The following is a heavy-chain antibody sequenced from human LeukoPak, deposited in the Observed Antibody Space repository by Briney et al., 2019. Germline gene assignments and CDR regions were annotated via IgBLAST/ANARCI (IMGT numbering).Heavy chain of an antibody. V-gene: IGHV4-31*03. J-gene: IGHJ4*02. CDR3: ARGRSWNGSFDY. D-gene: IGHD1-1*01. Sequence: PSQTLSLTCTVSGGSISSGGYYWSWIRQHPGKGLEWIGYIYYSGSTYYNPSLKSRVTISVDTSKNQFSLKLSSVTAADTAVYYCARGRSWNGSFDYWGQGTLVTVSS. CDR2: IYYSGST. CDR1: GGSISSGGYY.